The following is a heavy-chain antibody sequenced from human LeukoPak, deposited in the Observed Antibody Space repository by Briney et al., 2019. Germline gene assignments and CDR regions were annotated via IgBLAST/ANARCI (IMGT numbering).Heavy chain of an antibody. D-gene: IGHD3-16*02. CDR2: IRSKTDGETT. J-gene: IGHJ4*02. CDR1: GFTFSNAW. Sequence: GGSLRLSCAASGFTFSNAWMTWVRQAPGQGLEWDARIRSKTDGETTDYAAPVKGRFTISRDDSKNTLYLQMNSLKTEDTAVYYCTTDYYDYVWGSYRPDYWGQGTLVTVSS. CDR3: TTDYYDYVWGSYRPDY. V-gene: IGHV3-15*01.